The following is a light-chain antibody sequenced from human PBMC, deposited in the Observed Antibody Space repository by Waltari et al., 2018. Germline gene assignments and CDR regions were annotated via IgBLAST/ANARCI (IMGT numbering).Light chain of an antibody. CDR3: QQYYANPRT. V-gene: IGKV4-1*01. CDR1: RNLLYSPNNKNY. Sequence: DYVMTQSPDSVAVSLGERATINCKSSRNLLYSPNNKNYLAWFQQKAGQPPKLLIYWASSRESGVPDRFSGSGSGSDFTLTISSLQAEDVAFYYCQQYYANPRTFGQGTRVEIK. J-gene: IGKJ1*01. CDR2: WAS.